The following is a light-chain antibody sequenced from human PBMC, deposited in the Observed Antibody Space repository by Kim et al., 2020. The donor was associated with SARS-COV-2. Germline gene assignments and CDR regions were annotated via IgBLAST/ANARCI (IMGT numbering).Light chain of an antibody. V-gene: IGKV3-20*01. CDR3: QQYGSSPRT. J-gene: IGKJ1*01. CDR2: DTS. Sequence: SPEEEVSMCCRPSRGLDSVYGAWYQQKLGQAPRLLIYDTSDRATGIPHRFSGSGSGTDFTLTISRLEPEDFAVYYCQQYGSSPRTFGQGTKVDIK. CDR1: RGLDSVY.